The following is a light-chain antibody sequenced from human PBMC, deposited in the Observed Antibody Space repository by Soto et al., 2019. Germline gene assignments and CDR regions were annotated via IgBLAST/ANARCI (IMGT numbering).Light chain of an antibody. Sequence: EILMTQSPSSLSASPGDRATLTCRASQSISSYLTWYQQIPGQAPRLLIYAASTRPTGIPARFGGSGSGTEFTLTISSLQSEDFAVYYCQQYNNWTPRTFGGGTKVELK. V-gene: IGKV3-15*01. CDR2: AAS. CDR3: QQYNNWTPRT. J-gene: IGKJ4*01. CDR1: QSISSY.